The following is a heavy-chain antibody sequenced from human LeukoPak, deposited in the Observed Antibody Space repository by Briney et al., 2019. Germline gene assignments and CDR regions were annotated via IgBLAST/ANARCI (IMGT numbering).Heavy chain of an antibody. CDR3: ARETGLTGYYTRSGAFDI. J-gene: IGHJ3*02. CDR1: GDSIDSGGYY. D-gene: IGHD3-9*01. CDR2: ISYSEST. V-gene: IGHV4-31*03. Sequence: PSQTLSLTCSVSGDSIDSGGYYWSWIRQRPGTGLEWIGYISYSESTYYKPCLRGRLTISLDTSENQFSLKLTSVTAADTAVYYCARETGLTGYYTRSGAFDIWGQGPMVTVSS.